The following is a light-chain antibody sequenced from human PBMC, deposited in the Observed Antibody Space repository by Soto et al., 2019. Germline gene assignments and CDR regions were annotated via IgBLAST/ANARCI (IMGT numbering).Light chain of an antibody. J-gene: IGLJ1*01. Sequence: QSALTQPASVSGSPGQSITISCTGTSSDVGSYNLVSWYQQHPGKAPKVMIYEVSKRPSGVPNRFSGSKSGNTASLTISGLKAEDEADYYCCSYAGSSTYVFGTGTKVTGL. V-gene: IGLV2-23*02. CDR3: CSYAGSSTYV. CDR2: EVS. CDR1: SSDVGSYNL.